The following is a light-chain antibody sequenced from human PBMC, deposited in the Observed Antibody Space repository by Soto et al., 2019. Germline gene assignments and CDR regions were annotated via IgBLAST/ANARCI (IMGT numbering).Light chain of an antibody. CDR1: QTLSSSS. V-gene: IGKV3-20*01. CDR3: HQYGSSPLT. CDR2: GAS. J-gene: IGKJ4*01. Sequence: EIVLTQSPGTLSLSPGESGTLSCRAGQTLSSSSLAWYQQKPGQAHRLLIYGASNRASGIPDRFSGGGSGTDFTLTISRLEPEDFAVYYCHQYGSSPLTFGGGTKVEI.